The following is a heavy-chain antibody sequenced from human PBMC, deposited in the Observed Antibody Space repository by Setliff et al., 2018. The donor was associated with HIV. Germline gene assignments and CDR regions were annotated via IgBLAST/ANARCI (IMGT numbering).Heavy chain of an antibody. J-gene: IGHJ4*02. CDR1: GFTFSSYW. CDR2: IKQDGNEE. Sequence: GVLRLSCSASGFTFSSYWMTWVRQPPGKGLEWVANIKQDGNEEDYLDSVKGRFTISRDNAQNSLYLQMSNLRAADTAVYYCVRDWAYWGQGTLVTVSS. V-gene: IGHV3-7*01. CDR3: VRDWAY. D-gene: IGHD3-16*01.